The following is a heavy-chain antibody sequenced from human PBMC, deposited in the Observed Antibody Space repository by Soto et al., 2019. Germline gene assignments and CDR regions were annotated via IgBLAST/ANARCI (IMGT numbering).Heavy chain of an antibody. CDR2: ISGSGGST. CDR1: GFTFSSYA. V-gene: IGHV3-23*01. CDR3: AKVHQTTTVTTDYFDY. J-gene: IGHJ4*02. Sequence: GGSLRLSCAASGFTFSSYAMSWVRQAPGKGLEWVSAISGSGGSTYYADSVKGRFTISRDNSKNTLYLQMNSLRAEDTAVYYCAKVHQTTTVTTDYFDYWGQGTLVTVSS. D-gene: IGHD4-17*01.